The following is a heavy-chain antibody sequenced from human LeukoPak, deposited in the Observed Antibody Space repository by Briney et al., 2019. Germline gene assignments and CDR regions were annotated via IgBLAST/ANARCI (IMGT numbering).Heavy chain of an antibody. Sequence: ASVKVSCKASGGTFSSYAISWVRQAPGQGLEWMGGIIPIFGTANYAQKFQGRVTITADKSTSTAYMELSSLRSEDTAVYYCARVTMVRGTVDYWVQGTLVNVSS. CDR1: GGTFSSYA. CDR3: ARVTMVRGTVDY. V-gene: IGHV1-69*06. CDR2: IIPIFGTA. J-gene: IGHJ4*02. D-gene: IGHD3-10*01.